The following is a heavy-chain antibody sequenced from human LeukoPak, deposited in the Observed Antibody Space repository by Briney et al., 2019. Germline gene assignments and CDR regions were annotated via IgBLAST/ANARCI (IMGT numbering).Heavy chain of an antibody. CDR2: ISISGSTI. J-gene: IGHJ3*02. CDR3: AKDGPSGPLYDFWSGFTLDAFDI. V-gene: IGHV3-11*01. CDR1: GFTFSDYY. D-gene: IGHD3-3*01. Sequence: GGSLRLSCAASGFTFSDYYMSWIRQAPGKGLEWVSYISISGSTIYYADSVKGRFTIFRDDSKNTLYLQMNSLRAEDTAVYYCAKDGPSGPLYDFWSGFTLDAFDIWGQGTMVTVSS.